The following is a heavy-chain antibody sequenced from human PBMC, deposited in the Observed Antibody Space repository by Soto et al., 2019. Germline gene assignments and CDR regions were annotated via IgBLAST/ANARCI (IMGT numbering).Heavy chain of an antibody. J-gene: IGHJ5*02. CDR3: AIDRGRRWELNTAYNWFDP. V-gene: IGHV3-23*01. D-gene: IGHD1-26*01. Sequence: EVQLLESGGGLVQPGGSLRLSCAASGFTFSNYAMSWVRQAPGTGLEWVSCISGPGGSTYYAESVKGRFTISRDNSKNTLSLEMHSLRAEDTAVYYCAIDRGRRWELNTAYNWFDPWGQGTLGTVAS. CDR2: ISGPGGST. CDR1: GFTFSNYA.